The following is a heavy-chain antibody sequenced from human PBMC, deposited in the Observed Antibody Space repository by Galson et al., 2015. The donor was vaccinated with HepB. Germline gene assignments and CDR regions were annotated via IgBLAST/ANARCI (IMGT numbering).Heavy chain of an antibody. J-gene: IGHJ4*02. CDR2: ISTTGTTV. D-gene: IGHD2-8*02. V-gene: IGHV3-48*03. Sequence: SLRLSCAASGFTFSNYRMSWVRQAPGKGLEWVSYISTTGTTVHYADSVNGRTTISRDNAENSLYLQMDSLRAEDTAFYYCARAKSSSETGGYPVFDNWGQGTLVTVSP. CDR3: ARAKSSSETGGYPVFDN. CDR1: GFTFSNYR.